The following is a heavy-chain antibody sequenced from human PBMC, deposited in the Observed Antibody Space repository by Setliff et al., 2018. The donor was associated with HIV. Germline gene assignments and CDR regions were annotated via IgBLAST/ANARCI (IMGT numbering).Heavy chain of an antibody. Sequence: SETLSLTCAVYGVSFSGYSWSWIRQPPGKGLEWIGEIFHNGTINCNPSLKSRVALSIDTSKSQISLNMTSLTTADTAIYYCGRGPHIVGAPWAVIDYWAQGKPVTVSS. J-gene: IGHJ4*02. CDR1: GVSFSGYS. CDR2: IFHNGTI. D-gene: IGHD1-26*01. CDR3: GRGPHIVGAPWAVIDY. V-gene: IGHV4-34*01.